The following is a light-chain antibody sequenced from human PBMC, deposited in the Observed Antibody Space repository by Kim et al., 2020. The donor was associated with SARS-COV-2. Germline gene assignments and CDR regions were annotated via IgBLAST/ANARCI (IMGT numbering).Light chain of an antibody. V-gene: IGLV6-57*03. J-gene: IGLJ2*01. CDR1: SGSIAGNY. CDR2: CDN. Sequence: NFMLSQPHSLSESPGNTVTISCTRSSGSIAGNYVQWYQQRPCSAPTSLIYCDNQRPSGVPDRFSGSIDISSNSASLTISGLMTEDEADYYCQSHDSSSHVVIGGGTQLTVL. CDR3: QSHDSSSHVV.